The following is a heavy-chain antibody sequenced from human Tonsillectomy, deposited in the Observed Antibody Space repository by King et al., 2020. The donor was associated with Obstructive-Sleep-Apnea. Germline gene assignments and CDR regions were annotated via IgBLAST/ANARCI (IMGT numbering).Heavy chain of an antibody. V-gene: IGHV3-21*01. J-gene: IGHJ4*02. CDR2: ISSSSSYI. CDR1: GFTFSSYS. Sequence: VQLVESGGGLVKPGGSLRLSCAASGFTFSSYSMNWVRQAPGKGLECVSSISSSSSYIYYADSVKGRYTISRDNAKNSLYLQMNSLRAEDTAVYYCAREGGIAVAGTDYWGQGTLVTVSS. CDR3: AREGGIAVAGTDY. D-gene: IGHD6-19*01.